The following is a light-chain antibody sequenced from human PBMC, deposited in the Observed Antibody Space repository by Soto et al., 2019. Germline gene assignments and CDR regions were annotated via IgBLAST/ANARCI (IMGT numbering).Light chain of an antibody. CDR1: QSISSN. CDR2: AAS. J-gene: IGKJ2*01. Sequence: DIQMTQSPSSLSASVGDRVTITCRASQSISSNLNWYQQKPGTAPKLLIYAASSLQSGVPSRFSGSGSGTDFTLTISSLQREDFATYYCQQSYRSPRTFGQGTKLEIK. V-gene: IGKV1-39*01. CDR3: QQSYRSPRT.